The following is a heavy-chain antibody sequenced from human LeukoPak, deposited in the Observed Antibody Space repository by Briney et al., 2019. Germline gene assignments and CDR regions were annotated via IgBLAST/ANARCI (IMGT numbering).Heavy chain of an antibody. D-gene: IGHD3-22*01. CDR1: GYTFTGYY. CDR2: INPNSGGT. Sequence: ASVKVSCKASGYTFTGYYMHWVRQAPGQGLEWMGWINPNSGGTNYAQKFQDRVTMTRDTSISTAYMELSRLRSDDTAVYYCARGTYYYDSSGYGFDYWGQGTLVTVSS. V-gene: IGHV1-2*02. CDR3: ARGTYYYDSSGYGFDY. J-gene: IGHJ4*02.